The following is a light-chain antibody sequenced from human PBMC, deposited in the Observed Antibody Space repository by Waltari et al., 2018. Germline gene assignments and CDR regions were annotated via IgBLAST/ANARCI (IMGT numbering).Light chain of an antibody. Sequence: QSALTQPASVSGSPGQSIPTPCTGPRRDVRSYNLVPWYQQHPGKAPKLMINEVSKRPTGVSNRFSGSKSGNTASLTISGLQAEDEADYYCCSYAGSSTYVFGTGTKVTVL. CDR3: CSYAGSSTYV. CDR1: RRDVRSYNL. J-gene: IGLJ1*01. CDR2: EVS. V-gene: IGLV2-23*02.